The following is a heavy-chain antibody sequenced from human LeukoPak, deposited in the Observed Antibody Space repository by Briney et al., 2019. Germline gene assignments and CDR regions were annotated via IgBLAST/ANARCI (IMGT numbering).Heavy chain of an antibody. Sequence: ASVKVSCKASGYTFYYYGISWVRQAPGQGLEWMGWVSAYNGNTNYAQKLQGRVTMTTDTSTSTAYMELRSLRSDDTAVYYCARESGRDFADWGQGTLVTVSS. CDR3: ARESGRDFAD. V-gene: IGHV1-18*01. CDR1: GYTFYYYG. D-gene: IGHD2-21*01. CDR2: VSAYNGNT. J-gene: IGHJ4*02.